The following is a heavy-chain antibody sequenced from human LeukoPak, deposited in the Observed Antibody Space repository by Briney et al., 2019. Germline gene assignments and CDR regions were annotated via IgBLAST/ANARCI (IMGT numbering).Heavy chain of an antibody. J-gene: IGHJ3*02. CDR2: ISNGGGTT. D-gene: IGHD2-2*01. V-gene: IGHV3-23*01. CDR3: ARDEGYCSSTSCYLSAFDI. CDR1: GFTFSSYP. Sequence: GGSLRLSCAASGFTFSSYPMTWVRQTSGKGLEWVSGISNGGGTTYYADSVKGRFTTSRDNSKNMVYLQMDSLRAEDTAVYYCARDEGYCSSTSCYLSAFDIWGQGTMVTVSS.